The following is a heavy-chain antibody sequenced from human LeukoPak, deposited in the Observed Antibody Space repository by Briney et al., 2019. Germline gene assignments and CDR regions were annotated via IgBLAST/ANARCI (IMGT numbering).Heavy chain of an antibody. V-gene: IGHV1-2*02. Sequence: ASVKVSCKASGYIFTGYYTLWVRQAPGQGLEWMGWINPNSGGTNYAQRFQGRVTMTRDTSINTAYMELSRLRSDDTAVYYCARDHCSANSCYEDYYNGLDVWGQGTTVTVSS. CDR1: GYIFTGYY. CDR3: ARDHCSANSCYEDYYNGLDV. CDR2: INPNSGGT. J-gene: IGHJ6*02. D-gene: IGHD2-2*01.